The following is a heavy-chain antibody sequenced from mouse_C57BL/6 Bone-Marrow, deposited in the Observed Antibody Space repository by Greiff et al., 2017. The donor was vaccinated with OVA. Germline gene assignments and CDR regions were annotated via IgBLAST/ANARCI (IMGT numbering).Heavy chain of an antibody. J-gene: IGHJ3*01. Sequence: EVQLQQSGTVLARPGASVKMSCKPSGYSFTSYWMHWVNRRPGQGLEWIGAIYPGNSDTSYNQKFKGKAKLTAVTSASTAYMELSSLTNEDSAVYYCTGGYDYAWFAYWGQGTLVTVSA. CDR3: TGGYDYAWFAY. D-gene: IGHD2-4*01. CDR2: IYPGNSDT. CDR1: GYSFTSYW. V-gene: IGHV1-5*01.